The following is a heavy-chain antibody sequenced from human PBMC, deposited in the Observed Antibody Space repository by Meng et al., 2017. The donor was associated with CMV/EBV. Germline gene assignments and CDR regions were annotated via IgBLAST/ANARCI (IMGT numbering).Heavy chain of an antibody. CDR3: AKPIGVIEKSPQFEY. Sequence: GGSLRLSCAASGFTFSSYWMHWVRQAPGKGLVWVSRINSDGSSTSYADSVKGRFTISRDNSKNALYLQMNSLRAEDTAVYYCAKPIGVIEKSPQFEYWGQGTLVTVSS. V-gene: IGHV3-74*01. CDR2: INSDGSST. CDR1: GFTFSSYW. J-gene: IGHJ4*02. D-gene: IGHD6-19*01.